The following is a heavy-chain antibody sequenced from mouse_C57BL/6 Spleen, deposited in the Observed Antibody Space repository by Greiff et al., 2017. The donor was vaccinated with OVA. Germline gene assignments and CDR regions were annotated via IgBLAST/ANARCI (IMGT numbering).Heavy chain of an antibody. V-gene: IGHV1-26*01. CDR2: INPNNGGT. J-gene: IGHJ1*03. CDR1: GYTFTDYY. D-gene: IGHD2-3*01. CDR3: ARWDGYYGYFDV. Sequence: EVQLQQSGPELVKPGASVKISCKASGYTFTDYYMNWVKQSHGKSLEWIGDINPNNGGTSYNQKFKGKATLTVDKSSSTAYMELRSLTSEDSAVYYCARWDGYYGYFDVWGTGTTVTVSS.